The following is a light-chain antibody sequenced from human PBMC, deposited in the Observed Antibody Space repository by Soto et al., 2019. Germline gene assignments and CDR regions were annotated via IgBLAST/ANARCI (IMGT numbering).Light chain of an antibody. Sequence: QLTQSRSSLSASLGDRLTITCRAIQNIDNYSNWYHQEPGKDPKLLIYATSTLQSGVPSRCSGSSSGTEFIPTISSLQAEDFAAEYCQESYSAPPVPFGGGTKVDIK. CDR2: ATS. J-gene: IGKJ4*01. CDR1: QNIDNY. V-gene: IGKV1-39*01. CDR3: QESYSAPPVP.